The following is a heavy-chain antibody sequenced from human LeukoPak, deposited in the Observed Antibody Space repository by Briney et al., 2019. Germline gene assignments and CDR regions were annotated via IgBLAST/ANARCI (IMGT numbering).Heavy chain of an antibody. CDR1: GGTFSSYA. Sequence: ASVKVSCKASGGTFSSYAISWVRQAPGQGLEWMGGIIPIFGTANYAQKFQGRVTITADESTSTAYMELSSLRAEDTAVYYCARDLGYCTNGVCHTRFDYWGQGTLVAVSS. V-gene: IGHV1-69*13. CDR2: IIPIFGTA. J-gene: IGHJ4*02. CDR3: ARDLGYCTNGVCHTRFDY. D-gene: IGHD2-8*01.